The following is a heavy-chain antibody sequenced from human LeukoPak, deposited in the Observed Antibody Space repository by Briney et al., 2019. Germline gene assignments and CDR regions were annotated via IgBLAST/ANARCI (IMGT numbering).Heavy chain of an antibody. CDR1: GVSFNDYY. CDR2: INHSGYT. Sequence: PSETLSLTCAVSGVSFNDYYWSWVRQTPGKGLEWIGEINHSGYTNDSPSLKSRVTLSIDTSRKQFSLNLRSVTVADSGIYYCTRMTTGHDYWGQGTLVTVSS. J-gene: IGHJ4*02. D-gene: IGHD4-17*01. V-gene: IGHV4-34*01. CDR3: TRMTTGHDY.